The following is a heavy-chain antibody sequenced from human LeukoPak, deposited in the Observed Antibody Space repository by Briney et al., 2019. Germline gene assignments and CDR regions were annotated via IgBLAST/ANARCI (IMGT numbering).Heavy chain of an antibody. CDR1: GGTFSSYA. CDR2: IIPIFGTA. Sequence: SVTVSCKASGGTFSSYAISWVRQAPGQGLEWMGGIIPIFGTANYAQKFQGRVTITADESTSTAYMELSSLRSEDTAVYYCAREDGYNILRELWFDPWGQGTLVTVSS. J-gene: IGHJ5*02. D-gene: IGHD5-24*01. V-gene: IGHV1-69*13. CDR3: AREDGYNILRELWFDP.